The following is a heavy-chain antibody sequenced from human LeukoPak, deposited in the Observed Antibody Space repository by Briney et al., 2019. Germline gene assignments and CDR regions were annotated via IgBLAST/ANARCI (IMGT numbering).Heavy chain of an antibody. CDR3: SSSSRYYDSSGYYNY. CDR2: INPNSGGT. J-gene: IGHJ4*02. CDR1: GYTFTGYY. Sequence: RASVKVSCKASGYTFTGYYMHCVRQAPGQGLEWMGWINPNSGGTNYAQKFQGRVTMTRDTSISTAYMELSRLRSDDTAVYYCSSSSRYYDSSGYYNYWGQGTLVTVSS. D-gene: IGHD3-22*01. V-gene: IGHV1-2*02.